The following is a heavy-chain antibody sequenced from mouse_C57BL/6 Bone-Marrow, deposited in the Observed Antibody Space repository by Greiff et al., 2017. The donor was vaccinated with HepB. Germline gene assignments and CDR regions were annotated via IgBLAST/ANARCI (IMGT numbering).Heavy chain of an antibody. D-gene: IGHD2-2*01. CDR2: IYPGSGNT. CDR3: ARSVWLRRYYFDY. CDR1: GYTFTDYY. J-gene: IGHJ2*01. V-gene: IGHV1-76*01. Sequence: VQVVESGAELVRPGASVKLSCKASGYTFTDYYINWVKQRPGQGLEWIARIYPGSGNTYYNEKFKGKATLTAEKSSSTAYMQLSSLTSEDSAVYFCARSVWLRRYYFDYWGQGTTLTVSS.